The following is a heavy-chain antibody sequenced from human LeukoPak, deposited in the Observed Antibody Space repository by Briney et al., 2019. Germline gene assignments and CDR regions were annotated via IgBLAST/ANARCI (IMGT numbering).Heavy chain of an antibody. CDR2: ISYVGDNQ. CDR3: VRDHDSSSYPGNYYFDY. Sequence: HPGGSLRLSCEVSGFTFSSHDVHWVRQAPGKGLEWVAVISYVGDNQYYADSVKGRFTISRDNSKNTLYLQMNSLRPEDTAIYYCVRDHDSSSYPGNYYFDYWSQGTLVTVSS. D-gene: IGHD3-22*01. J-gene: IGHJ4*02. CDR1: GFTFSSHD. V-gene: IGHV3-30*04.